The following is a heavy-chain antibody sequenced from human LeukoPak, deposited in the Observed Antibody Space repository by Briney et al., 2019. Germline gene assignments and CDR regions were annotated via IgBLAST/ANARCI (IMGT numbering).Heavy chain of an antibody. J-gene: IGHJ4*02. D-gene: IGHD2-2*02. V-gene: IGHV3-33*01. CDR1: GFTFSSYG. CDR3: AILYGLTFDY. CDR2: IWYDGSNK. Sequence: GRSLRLSCAASGFTFSSYGMHWVRQAPGKGLEWVAVIWYDGSNKYYADSVKGRFTISRDNSKNTLYLQMNSLRAEDMAVYYCAILYGLTFDYWGQGTLVTVSS.